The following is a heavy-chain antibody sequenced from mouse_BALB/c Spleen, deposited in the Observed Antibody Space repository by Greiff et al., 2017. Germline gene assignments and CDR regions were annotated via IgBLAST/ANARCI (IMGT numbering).Heavy chain of an antibody. CDR1: GFTFSDYY. J-gene: IGHJ3*01. CDR3: ARGDKEVAWFAY. Sequence: DVKLVESGGGLVKPGGSLKLSCAASGFTFSDYYMYWVRQTPEKRLEWVATISDGGSYTYYPDSVKGRFTISRDNAKNNLYLQMSSLKSEDTAMYYCARGDKEVAWFAYWGQGTLVTVSA. CDR2: ISDGGSYT. V-gene: IGHV5-4*02.